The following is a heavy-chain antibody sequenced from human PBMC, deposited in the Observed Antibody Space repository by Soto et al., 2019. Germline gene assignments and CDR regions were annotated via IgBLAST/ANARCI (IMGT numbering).Heavy chain of an antibody. Sequence: GGSLRLSCAASGFTVSSNYMSWVRQAPGKGLEWVSVIYSGGSTYYADSVKGRFTISRDNSKNTLYLQMNSLRAEDTAVYYCARARKALDFYSGMDVWGQGTTVTVSS. J-gene: IGHJ6*02. CDR1: GFTVSSNY. V-gene: IGHV3-53*01. CDR2: IYSGGST. D-gene: IGHD1-1*01. CDR3: ARARKALDFYSGMDV.